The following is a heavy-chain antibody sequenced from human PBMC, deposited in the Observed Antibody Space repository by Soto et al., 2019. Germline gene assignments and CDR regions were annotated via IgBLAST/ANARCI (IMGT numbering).Heavy chain of an antibody. CDR1: GFTFRNYD. V-gene: IGHV3-13*05. J-gene: IGHJ6*02. CDR3: ARTDRDFYGLDV. Sequence: EVQLVESGGGLVQPGGSLRLSGEASGFTFRNYDMHWVRQGTGKGLEWVSGISAAGDPDYADSVEGRFTISRENAQNSFFLQMNCLRVGDTVVYYCARTDRDFYGLDVWGQGTTVIVPS. CDR2: ISAAGDP.